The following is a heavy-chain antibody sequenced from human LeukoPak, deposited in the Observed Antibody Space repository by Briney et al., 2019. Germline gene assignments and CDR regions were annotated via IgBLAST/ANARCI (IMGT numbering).Heavy chain of an antibody. D-gene: IGHD3-3*01. J-gene: IGHJ5*01. CDR1: EFTFSNYA. Sequence: GGSLRLSCAASEFTFSNYAMHWVRQVAGKGLEWVAVISHDGSNKDYAGSVKGRCTISRDNSKNTLYLQMNSLRTEDSAVYSCARNGLLRGYHTWFDSWGQGTLVTASS. CDR2: ISHDGSNK. V-gene: IGHV3-30*01. CDR3: ARNGLLRGYHTWFDS.